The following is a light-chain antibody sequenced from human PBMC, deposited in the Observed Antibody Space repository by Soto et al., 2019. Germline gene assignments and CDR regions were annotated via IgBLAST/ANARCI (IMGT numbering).Light chain of an antibody. CDR1: QSITSTN. CDR3: QQYGSSPPFT. J-gene: IGKJ3*01. V-gene: IGKV3-20*01. Sequence: EIALTQSPGTLSLSPGERATLSCRASQSITSTNLAWYQQKPGQAPTLLIYGASSMATGIPDRFSGSGSGTDFDLSIRRLQPEDFAVYYCQQYGSSPPFTCGPGIKVDIK. CDR2: GAS.